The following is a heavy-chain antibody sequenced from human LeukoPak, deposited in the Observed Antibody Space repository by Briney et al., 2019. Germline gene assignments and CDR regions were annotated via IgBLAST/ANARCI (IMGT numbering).Heavy chain of an antibody. D-gene: IGHD2-2*01. CDR3: AHCSSTSCPFDY. CDR2: INHSGST. J-gene: IGHJ4*02. CDR1: GGSFSGYY. Sequence: TSETLSLTCAVYGGSFSGYYWSWIRQPPGKGLEWIGEINHSGSTNYNPSLKSRVTISVDTSKNQFSLKLSSVTAADTAVYYCAHCSSTSCPFDYWGQGTLVTISS. V-gene: IGHV4-34*01.